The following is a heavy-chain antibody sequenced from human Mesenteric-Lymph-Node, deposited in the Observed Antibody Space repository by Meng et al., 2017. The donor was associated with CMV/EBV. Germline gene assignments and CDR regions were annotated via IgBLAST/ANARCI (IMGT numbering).Heavy chain of an antibody. CDR1: GYTFTSYD. D-gene: IGHD2-21*02. V-gene: IGHV1-8*03. Sequence: ASVKVSCKASGYTFTSYDINWVRQATGQGLEWMGWMSPISGDAGYAQKFQGRVTITRNTSISTAYMELSSLRSDDTAVYYCARDLGVVVVPGGRGMDVWGQGTTVTVSS. CDR2: MSPISGDA. CDR3: ARDLGVVVVPGGRGMDV. J-gene: IGHJ6*02.